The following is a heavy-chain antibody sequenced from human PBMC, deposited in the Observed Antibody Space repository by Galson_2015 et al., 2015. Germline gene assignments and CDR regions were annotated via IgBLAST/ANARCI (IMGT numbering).Heavy chain of an antibody. Sequence: SLRLSCAASGFAFRTHAMHWVRQAPGRGPEWVTTISYDGTYEHYADSVKGRFTISRDNSKNTLYLLMNTLRDEDTAVYYCARDYRQFLDYLLVGAFGTGGTGTMVTVSS. CDR2: ISYDGTYE. CDR1: GFAFRTHA. CDR3: ARDYRQFLDYLLVGAFGT. V-gene: IGHV3-30*01. J-gene: IGHJ3*02. D-gene: IGHD3/OR15-3a*01.